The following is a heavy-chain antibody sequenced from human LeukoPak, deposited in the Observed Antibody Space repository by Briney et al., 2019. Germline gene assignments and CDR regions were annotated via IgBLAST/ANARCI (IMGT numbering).Heavy chain of an antibody. J-gene: IGHJ4*02. CDR1: GFTFSSRDW. Sequence: PGGSLRLSCVASGFTFSSRDWMTWVRPAPGKGLEWVSSIDSSGGYMFYADSVKGRFIISRDNAKDSLYLQMNSLRVEDTAVYYCLRGDRRDYWGQGTLVTVSS. CDR2: IDSSGGYM. V-gene: IGHV3-21*06. CDR3: LRGDRRDY.